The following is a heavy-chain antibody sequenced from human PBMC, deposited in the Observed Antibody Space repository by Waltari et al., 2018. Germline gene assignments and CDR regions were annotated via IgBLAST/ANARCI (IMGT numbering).Heavy chain of an antibody. J-gene: IGHJ4*02. CDR2: IYYSGST. D-gene: IGHD6-13*01. CDR1: GGSISSSSYY. Sequence: QLQLQESGPGLVKPSETLSLTCTVSGGSISSSSYYWGWIRQPPGQGLEWIGSIYYSGSTYYNPSLKSRVTISVDTSKNQFSLKLSSVTAADTAVYYCARPRIAAAESRGGDYFDYWGQGTLVTVSS. CDR3: ARPRIAAAESRGGDYFDY. V-gene: IGHV4-39*01.